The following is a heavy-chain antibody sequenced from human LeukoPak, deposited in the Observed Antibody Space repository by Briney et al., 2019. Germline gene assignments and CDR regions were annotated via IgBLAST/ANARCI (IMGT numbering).Heavy chain of an antibody. CDR2: IITIFGTA. J-gene: IGHJ4*02. V-gene: IGHV1-69*05. CDR1: VGTFTSYA. CDR3: ARVRVFIGRSGYYEPFDY. Sequence: SLRVSCTASVGTFTSYAISWVRQAPGQELEWMGGIITIFGTANYAQKFRGRVTITTDESTSPAYMELSSLRAEDTAVYYCARVRVFIGRSGYYEPFDYWGQGTLVTVSS. D-gene: IGHD3-22*01.